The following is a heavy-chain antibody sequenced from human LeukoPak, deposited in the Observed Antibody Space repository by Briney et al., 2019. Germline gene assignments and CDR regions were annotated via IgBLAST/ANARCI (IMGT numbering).Heavy chain of an antibody. V-gene: IGHV4-34*01. D-gene: IGHD6-13*01. Sequence: SETLSLTCAVYAASFRGTYWRWIRQPPGKGLEWIGEIKHSGSTNYNPSLQSRATISVDTSKNQFYLKLNSVTAADTAVYYGARDSSSWYKHAFDIWGQGTMVTVFS. CDR1: AASFRGTY. CDR2: IKHSGST. J-gene: IGHJ3*02. CDR3: ARDSSSWYKHAFDI.